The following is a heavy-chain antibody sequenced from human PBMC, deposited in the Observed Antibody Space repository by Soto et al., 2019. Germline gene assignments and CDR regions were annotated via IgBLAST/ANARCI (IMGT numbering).Heavy chain of an antibody. CDR2: ISYDGSNK. Sequence: GGSLRLSCAASGGTFSSYAMHWVRQAPGKGLEWVALISYDGSNKYYADSVKGRFTISRDNSKNTLYLQMNSLRAEDTAVYYCARDNYIWAAGPYGMDVWGQGTTVTVSS. CDR1: GGTFSSYA. D-gene: IGHD6-25*01. CDR3: ARDNYIWAAGPYGMDV. J-gene: IGHJ6*02. V-gene: IGHV3-30-3*01.